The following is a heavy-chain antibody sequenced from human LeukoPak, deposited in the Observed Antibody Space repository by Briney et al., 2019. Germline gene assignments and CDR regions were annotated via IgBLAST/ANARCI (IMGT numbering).Heavy chain of an antibody. CDR2: IYYSGST. Sequence: PSETLSLTCTVSGGSIGSFYWGWIRQSPGKGLEWIASIYYSGSTYYNPSLKSRVTISVDTSKNQLSLKLNSVTAADTAVYYCAPGGYIGYGHAFDIWGQGTMVTVSS. CDR3: APGGYIGYGHAFDI. CDR1: GGSIGSFY. J-gene: IGHJ3*02. V-gene: IGHV4-39*07. D-gene: IGHD5-12*01.